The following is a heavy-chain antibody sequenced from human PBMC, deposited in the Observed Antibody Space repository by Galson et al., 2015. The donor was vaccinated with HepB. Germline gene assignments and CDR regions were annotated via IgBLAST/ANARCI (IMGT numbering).Heavy chain of an antibody. CDR1: GFTFSSYG. D-gene: IGHD6-19*01. J-gene: IGHJ3*02. CDR3: ANGDRVAGVRFAFDI. CDR2: ISYDGSNK. V-gene: IGHV3-30*18. Sequence: SLRLSCAASGFTFSSYGMHWVRQAPGKGLEWVAVISYDGSNKYYADSVKGRFTISRDNSKNTLYLQMNSLRAEDTAVYYCANGDRVAGVRFAFDIWGQGTMVTVSS.